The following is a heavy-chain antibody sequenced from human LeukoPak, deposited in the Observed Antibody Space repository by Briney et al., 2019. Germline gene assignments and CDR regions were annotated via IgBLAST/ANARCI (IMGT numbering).Heavy chain of an antibody. CDR1: GGSISSYY. J-gene: IGHJ6*03. V-gene: IGHV4-4*09. CDR2: IYTSGST. CDR3: AGLYSVTIFGVVIISYMDV. D-gene: IGHD3-3*01. Sequence: SETLSLTCTVSGGSISSYYWSWIRQPPGKGLEWIGYIYTSGSTNYNPSLKSRVTISVDTSKNQFSLKLSSVTAADTAVYYCAGLYSVTIFGVVIISYMDVWGKGTTVTVSS.